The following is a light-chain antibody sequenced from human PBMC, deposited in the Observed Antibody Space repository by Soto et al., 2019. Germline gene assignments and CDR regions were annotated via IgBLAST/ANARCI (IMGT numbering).Light chain of an antibody. CDR1: QGISSY. V-gene: IGKV1-9*01. J-gene: IGKJ4*01. CDR2: AAS. Sequence: DIQLTQSPSFLSASVGDRVTINSRASQGISSYLAWYQHKPGKAPXVLIYAASTLQSGVPSRFSGSGSGTEFTLTISSMQPEDFATYYCQQLNSYLPFGGGTKVDIK. CDR3: QQLNSYLP.